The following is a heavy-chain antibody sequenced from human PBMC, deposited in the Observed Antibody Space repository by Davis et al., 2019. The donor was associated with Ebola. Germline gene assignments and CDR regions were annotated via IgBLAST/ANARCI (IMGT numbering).Heavy chain of an antibody. Sequence: GESLKISCAASGFTFSSSGMHWVRQAPGKGLEWVAVISHDGSDKHSADSVKGRFTISRDNSKNTLYLQMDSLRPEDTAVYYCAKDRSSSWAIDYWGQGTLVTVSS. CDR1: GFTFSSSG. J-gene: IGHJ4*02. V-gene: IGHV3-30*18. CDR3: AKDRSSSWAIDY. D-gene: IGHD6-13*01. CDR2: ISHDGSDK.